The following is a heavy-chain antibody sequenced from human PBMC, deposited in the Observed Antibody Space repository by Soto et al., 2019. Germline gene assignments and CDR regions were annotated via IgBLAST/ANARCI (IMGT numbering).Heavy chain of an antibody. CDR1: GFTFSSYA. V-gene: IGHV3-30-3*01. Sequence: GGSLRLSCAASGFTFSSYAMCWVRQAPGKGLEWVAVISYDGSNKYYADSVKGRFTISRDNSKNTLYLQMNSLRAEDTAVYYCAREDYYDGSGYFDYWGQGTLVTVSS. CDR3: AREDYYDGSGYFDY. J-gene: IGHJ4*02. D-gene: IGHD3-22*01. CDR2: ISYDGSNK.